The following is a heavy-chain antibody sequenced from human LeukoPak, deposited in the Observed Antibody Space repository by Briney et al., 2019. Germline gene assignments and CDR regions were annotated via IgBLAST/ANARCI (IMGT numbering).Heavy chain of an antibody. D-gene: IGHD5-18*01. Sequence: ASVRVSCKASGYTFTGYFMHWVRQAPGQGLEWMGWMNTDSGGANYAQKFQGRVTMTRDSSISTAYMELSRLRSDDTAVYYCARSTYSYGFFDYWGQGTLVTVSS. J-gene: IGHJ4*02. CDR2: MNTDSGGA. V-gene: IGHV1-2*02. CDR1: GYTFTGYF. CDR3: ARSTYSYGFFDY.